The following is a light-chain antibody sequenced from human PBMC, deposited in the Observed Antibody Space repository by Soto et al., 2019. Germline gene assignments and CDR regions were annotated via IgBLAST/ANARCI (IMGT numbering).Light chain of an antibody. CDR1: QSIDSKY. Sequence: EIVLTQSPGTLALSPGERATLSCRASQSIDSKYFSWYQQKPGQAPRLLIYGGSRMATGVPDRFSGAGSGTDFTLTISRLEPEDFAVFYCQQYAFSPRTFGQGTRLQIK. CDR3: QQYAFSPRT. J-gene: IGKJ5*01. CDR2: GGS. V-gene: IGKV3-20*01.